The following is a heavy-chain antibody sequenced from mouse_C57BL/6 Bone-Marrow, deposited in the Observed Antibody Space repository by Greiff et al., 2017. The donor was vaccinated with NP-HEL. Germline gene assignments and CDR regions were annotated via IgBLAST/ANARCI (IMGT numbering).Heavy chain of an antibody. Sequence: VQLQQPGAELVKPGASVKMSCKASGYTFTSYWITWVKQRPGQGLEWIGDIYPGSGSTNYNEKFKSKATLTVDTSSSTAYMQLSSLTSEDSAVYYCAFTTVVARAMDYWGQGTSVTVSS. D-gene: IGHD1-1*01. J-gene: IGHJ4*01. V-gene: IGHV1-55*01. CDR3: AFTTVVARAMDY. CDR2: IYPGSGST. CDR1: GYTFTSYW.